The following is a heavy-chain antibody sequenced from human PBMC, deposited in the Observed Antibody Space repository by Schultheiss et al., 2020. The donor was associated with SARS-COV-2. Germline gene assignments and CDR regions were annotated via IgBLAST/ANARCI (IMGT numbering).Heavy chain of an antibody. CDR2: ISSNGGST. D-gene: IGHD3-3*01. Sequence: GGSLRLSCSASGFTFSDYALHWVRQAPGKGLAYVSAISSNGGSTYYADSVKGRFTISRDNSKNTLYLQMGSLRAEDMAVYYCARGYDFWSDQPFDYWGQGTVVKVAS. CDR1: GFTFSDYA. J-gene: IGHJ4*02. CDR3: ARGYDFWSDQPFDY. V-gene: IGHV3-64*02.